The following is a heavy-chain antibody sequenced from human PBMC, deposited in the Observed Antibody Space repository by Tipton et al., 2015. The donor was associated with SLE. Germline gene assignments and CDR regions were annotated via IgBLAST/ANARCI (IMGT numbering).Heavy chain of an antibody. CDR3: ARDRDGYT. CDR2: IYHSGST. Sequence: LRLSCAVSGYSISSGYYWGWIRQPPGKGLEWIGSIYHSGSTYYNPSLKSRVTISVDTSKNQFSLKLSSVTAADTAVYYCARDRDGYTWGQGTLVTVSS. CDR1: GYSISSGYY. J-gene: IGHJ4*02. D-gene: IGHD5-24*01. V-gene: IGHV4-38-2*02.